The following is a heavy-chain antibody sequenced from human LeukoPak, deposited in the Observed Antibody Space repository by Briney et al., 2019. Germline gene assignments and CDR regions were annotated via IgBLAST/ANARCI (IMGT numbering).Heavy chain of an antibody. Sequence: AASVKVSCKASGYTFTDHYLHWVRPAPGQGLEWMGWINPNSGGTKYAQKFQGRVTMTRGTSISTAYMEQKGLRSDDTAVYYCVRGGTTVTTSGTFGDYWGQGTLVNVSS. D-gene: IGHD4-17*01. CDR3: VRGGTTVTTSGTFGDY. V-gene: IGHV1-2*02. J-gene: IGHJ4*02. CDR2: INPNSGGT. CDR1: GYTFTDHY.